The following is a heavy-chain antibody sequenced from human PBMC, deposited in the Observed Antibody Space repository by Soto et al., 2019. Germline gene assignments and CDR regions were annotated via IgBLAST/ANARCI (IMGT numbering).Heavy chain of an antibody. V-gene: IGHV3-66*03. CDR3: ASYCSSTSCYS. CDR1: GFTVSSNY. CDR2: IYSCGST. Sequence: GGSLRLSCAASGFTVSSNYMSWVRQAPGEGLEWVSVIYSCGSTYYADSVKGRFTTSRDNSKNTLYLQMNSLRAEDTAVYYCASYCSSTSCYSWGQGTLVTVSS. D-gene: IGHD2-2*01. J-gene: IGHJ5*02.